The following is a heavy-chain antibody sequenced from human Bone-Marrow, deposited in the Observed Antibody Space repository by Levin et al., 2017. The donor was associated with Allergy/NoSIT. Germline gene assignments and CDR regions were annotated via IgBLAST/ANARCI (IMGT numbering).Heavy chain of an antibody. J-gene: IGHJ4*02. CDR3: ARTSGWRTQCFDY. D-gene: IGHD6-19*01. CDR2: IYWDDDK. V-gene: IGHV2-5*02. Sequence: SLTTSGVGVGWIRQPPGKALEWLALIYWDDDKRYSPSLKSRLIINKDTSRNQVVLTVTNMDPVDTSTYYCARTSGWRTQCFDYWGQGILVTVSS. CDR1: SLTTSGVG.